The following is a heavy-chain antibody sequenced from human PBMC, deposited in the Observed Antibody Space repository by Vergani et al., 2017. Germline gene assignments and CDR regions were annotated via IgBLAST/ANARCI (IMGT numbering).Heavy chain of an antibody. V-gene: IGHV3-23*01. Sequence: EVQLLESGGGLVQPGGSLRLSCAASGFTFSSYAMSWVRQAPGKGLEWVSAISGSSGSTYYADSVKGRFTISRDNSKNTLYLQMKNLRAEDTAVYYCAKLRRQWLVSDAFDIWGQGTMVTVSS. J-gene: IGHJ3*02. D-gene: IGHD6-19*01. CDR1: GFTFSSYA. CDR2: ISGSSGST. CDR3: AKLRRQWLVSDAFDI.